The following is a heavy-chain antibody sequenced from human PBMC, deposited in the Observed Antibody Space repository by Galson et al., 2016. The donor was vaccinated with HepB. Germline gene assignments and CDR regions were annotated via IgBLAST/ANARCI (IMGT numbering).Heavy chain of an antibody. CDR1: GFTLGDFA. Sequence: SLRLSCAASGFTLGDFAMNWYRQATGKGLEWIGFIRTKNYGETTEYAASVQGRFTISRDYSESILYLQMDSLKTEDTAVYYCTRDQYGDTDHWGQGTLVAVSS. CDR3: TRDQYGDTDH. J-gene: IGHJ5*02. CDR2: IRTKNYGETT. D-gene: IGHD2-21*02. V-gene: IGHV3-49*03.